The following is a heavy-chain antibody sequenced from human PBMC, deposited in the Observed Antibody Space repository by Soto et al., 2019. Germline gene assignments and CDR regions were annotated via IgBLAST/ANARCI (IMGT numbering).Heavy chain of an antibody. CDR2: TFYSGAT. V-gene: IGHV4-31*03. D-gene: IGHD4-17*01. Sequence: QVQLQESGPGLVNPSQTLSLTCTVSGGSISSGGYYWSWIRQHQGKGLEWIGYTFYSGATYYNPSLKSRTTISVDTSKNQFSLTLTSLTAADTAVYFCARVQPYDYGANTGWLDPWGQGTLVTVSS. J-gene: IGHJ5*02. CDR1: GGSISSGGYY. CDR3: ARVQPYDYGANTGWLDP.